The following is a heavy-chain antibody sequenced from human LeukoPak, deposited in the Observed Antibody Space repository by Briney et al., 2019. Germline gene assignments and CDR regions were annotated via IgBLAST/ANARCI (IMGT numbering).Heavy chain of an antibody. CDR1: GFTFSSYK. CDR3: VRSHPAKFDK. V-gene: IGHV3-30-3*01. J-gene: IGHJ3*02. CDR2: TTNDGSNK. Sequence: GGSLTLSCAASGFTFSSYKMHWVRQAPGKGLEWVAVTTNDGSNKYYADSVKGRFTVSRDNSKNTLWLQLNSLRADDTAVYYCVRSHPAKFDKWGQGTMVTVSS.